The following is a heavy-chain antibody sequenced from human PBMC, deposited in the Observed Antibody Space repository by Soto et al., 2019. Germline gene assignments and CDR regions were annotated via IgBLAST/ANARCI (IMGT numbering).Heavy chain of an antibody. Sequence: PGGSLRLSCAASGFTFSSYAMHWVRPAPGKGLEWVAVISYDGSNKYYADSVKGRFTISRDNAKNSLYLQMNSLRDEDTAVYYCARGLYYYDSSGYWGYWGQGTLVTVSS. CDR1: GFTFSSYA. D-gene: IGHD3-22*01. J-gene: IGHJ4*02. V-gene: IGHV3-30-3*01. CDR3: ARGLYYYDSSGYWGY. CDR2: ISYDGSNK.